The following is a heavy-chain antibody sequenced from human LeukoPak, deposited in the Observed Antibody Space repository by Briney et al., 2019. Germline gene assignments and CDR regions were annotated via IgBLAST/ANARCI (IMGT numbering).Heavy chain of an antibody. J-gene: IGHJ4*01. V-gene: IGHV3-48*03. Sequence: GGSLCLSCAASGFTFSAYEMNWVRQVPGKGLEWVSYISYSDTTIYYADSVRGRFTISRDNAKNSLYLQMNSLRVEDTAVYYCAREALRCDGDCNDLWGHGTLVTVSS. CDR2: ISYSDTTI. D-gene: IGHD2-21*02. CDR3: AREALRCDGDCNDL. CDR1: GFTFSAYE.